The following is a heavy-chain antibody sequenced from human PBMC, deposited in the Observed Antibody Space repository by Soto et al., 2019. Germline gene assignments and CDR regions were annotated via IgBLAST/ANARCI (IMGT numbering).Heavy chain of an antibody. D-gene: IGHD2-2*01. CDR1: GGSISSSSYY. Sequence: QLQLQESGPGLVKPSETLSLTCTVSGGSISSSSYYWGWIRQPPGKGLEWIGSIYYSGSTYYNPSLKSRVTISVDTSKNQFSLKLSSVTAADTAVYYCARRTSSYAFDIWGQGTMVTVSS. V-gene: IGHV4-39*01. CDR2: IYYSGST. J-gene: IGHJ3*02. CDR3: ARRTSSYAFDI.